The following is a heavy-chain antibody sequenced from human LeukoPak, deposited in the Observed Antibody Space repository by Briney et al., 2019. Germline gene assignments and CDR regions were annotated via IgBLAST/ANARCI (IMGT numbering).Heavy chain of an antibody. V-gene: IGHV3-23*01. Sequence: GGSLRLSCAASGFTFSSYAMSWVRQAPRKGLEWVSAISGSGGSTYYADSVKGRFTISRDNSKNTLYLQMNSLRAEDTAVYYCAKDLYDSSGYYPPNFDYWGQGTLVTVSS. CDR2: ISGSGGST. J-gene: IGHJ4*02. CDR1: GFTFSSYA. CDR3: AKDLYDSSGYYPPNFDY. D-gene: IGHD3-22*01.